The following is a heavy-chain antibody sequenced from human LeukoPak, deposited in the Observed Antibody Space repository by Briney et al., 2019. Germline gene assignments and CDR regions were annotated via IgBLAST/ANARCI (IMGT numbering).Heavy chain of an antibody. J-gene: IGHJ3*02. CDR3: ARESSPVLRWLAFDAFDI. CDR1: GFTFSSYE. CDR2: ISSSGSTI. Sequence: GGSLRLSCAASGFTFSSYEMNWVRQAPGKGLEWVSCISSSGSTIYYADSVKGRFTISRDNAKNSLYLQMNSLRAEDTAVYYCARESSPVLRWLAFDAFDIWGQGTMVTVSS. D-gene: IGHD6-19*01. V-gene: IGHV3-48*03.